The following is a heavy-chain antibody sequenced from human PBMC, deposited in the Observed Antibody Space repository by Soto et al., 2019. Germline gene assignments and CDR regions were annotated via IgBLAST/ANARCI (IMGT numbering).Heavy chain of an antibody. CDR2: IGGISSTI. Sequence: GGSLRLSCAASGFIFSDYSMNWVRQAPGKGLEWVSYIGGISSTISYANSVKGRFTISRDNAKNSLFLQMNSLRADDTAVYYCARDSAYAFDFWGRGTLVTVSS. V-gene: IGHV3-48*01. CDR3: ARDSAYAFDF. CDR1: GFIFSDYS. J-gene: IGHJ3*01.